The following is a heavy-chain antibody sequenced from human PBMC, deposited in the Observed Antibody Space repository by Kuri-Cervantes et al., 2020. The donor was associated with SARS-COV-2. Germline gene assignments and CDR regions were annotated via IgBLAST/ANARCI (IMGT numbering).Heavy chain of an antibody. CDR1: GFTFSNSD. V-gene: IGHV3-35*01. D-gene: IGHD6-6*01. J-gene: IGHJ6*03. CDR3: ARDLGSSTWIYYYYYMDV. Sequence: GESLKISCAASGFTFSNSDMNWVHQAPGKGLEWVSGVSWNGSRTHYADSVKGRFTISRDNSTNTLYLQMGSLRAEDMAVYYCARDLGSSTWIYYYYYMDVWGKGTTVTVSS. CDR2: VSWNGSRT.